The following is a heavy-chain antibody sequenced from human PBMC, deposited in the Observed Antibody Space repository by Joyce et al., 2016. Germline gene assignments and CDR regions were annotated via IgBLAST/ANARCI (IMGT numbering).Heavy chain of an antibody. D-gene: IGHD6-6*01. V-gene: IGHV3-74*01. J-gene: IGHJ5*01. CDR2: IHGDGNNA. CDR1: GFTFSRYW. CDR3: ARDPGISARRDWFDS. Sequence: EVQLVESGGGLVQPGGSLKLSCTASGFTFSRYWMHWLRQVPGKGLVWVSRIHGDGNNAHYADSVKGRFTVSRDNSKNTIFLEINSLKAEDSGVYFCARDPGISARRDWFDSWGQGALVIVSS.